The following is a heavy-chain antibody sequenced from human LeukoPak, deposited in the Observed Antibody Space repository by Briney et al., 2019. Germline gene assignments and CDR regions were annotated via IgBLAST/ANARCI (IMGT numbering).Heavy chain of an antibody. CDR3: ARKDYGGVDC. J-gene: IGHJ4*02. Sequence: SETLSLTCTVSGGSISSYYWSWIRQPPGKGLEWIGYIYYSGSTNYNPSLESRVTISVDTSKNQFSLKLSSVTAADTAVYYCARKDYGGVDCWGQGTLVTVSS. CDR2: IYYSGST. D-gene: IGHD4-23*01. CDR1: GGSISSYY. V-gene: IGHV4-59*08.